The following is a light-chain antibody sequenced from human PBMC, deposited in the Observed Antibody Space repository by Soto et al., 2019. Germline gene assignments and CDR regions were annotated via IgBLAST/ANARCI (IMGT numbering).Light chain of an antibody. CDR1: SSDVGGYNY. CDR3: ISYTSSSTLA. J-gene: IGLJ2*01. Sequence: QSVLTQPASVSGSPGQSITISCTGTSSDVGGYNYVSWYQQHPGKAPKLMIYDVSNRPSGVSNRFSGSKSGNTASLTISGLQAEDEADYYCISYTSSSTLAIAGGTKLTVL. V-gene: IGLV2-14*01. CDR2: DVS.